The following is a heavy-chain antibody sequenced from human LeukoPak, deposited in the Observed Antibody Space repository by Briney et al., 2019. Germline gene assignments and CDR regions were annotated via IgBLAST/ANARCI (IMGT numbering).Heavy chain of an antibody. CDR3: ARDFWDTTGYYLDY. CDR1: GFTFDGHA. V-gene: IGHV3-43*02. D-gene: IGHD3-9*01. J-gene: IGHJ4*02. CDR2: ITAYGDGT. Sequence: GGSLRLSCAASGFTFDGHAMHWVRQAPGKGLEWVSLITAYGDGTYYADSVKGRFTISRDNNKKSLFLQMDSLRPEDTAFYYCARDFWDTTGYYLDYWGQGTLVTVSS.